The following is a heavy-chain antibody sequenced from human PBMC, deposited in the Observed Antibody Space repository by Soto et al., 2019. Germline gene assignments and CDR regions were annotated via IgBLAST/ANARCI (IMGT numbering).Heavy chain of an antibody. V-gene: IGHV4-34*01. Sequence: SETLSLTCAVYGGSFSGYYWSWMRQPPGKGLEWIGEINHSGSTNYNPSLKSRVTISVDTSKNQFSLKLSSVTAADTAVYYCARDYDFWSGYYRPYYYYGMDVWGQGTTVTVSS. D-gene: IGHD3-3*01. J-gene: IGHJ6*02. CDR3: ARDYDFWSGYYRPYYYYGMDV. CDR2: INHSGST. CDR1: GGSFSGYY.